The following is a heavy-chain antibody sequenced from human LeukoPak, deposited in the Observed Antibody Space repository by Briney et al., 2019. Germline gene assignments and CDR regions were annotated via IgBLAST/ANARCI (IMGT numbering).Heavy chain of an antibody. J-gene: IGHJ3*02. D-gene: IGHD4-11*01. CDR2: IYCYDDK. CDR1: GFSLRTSAMG. V-gene: IGHV2-5*01. Sequence: SGPTLTHPTQTLTLTCTFSGFSLRTSAMGVGWIRQPPGKALEWLALIYCYDDKLYNPSLKSRLTITKESSKNQVVLKMTNLDPVDTATYYCADLDYSDYPTDDAFDIWGQGTMVTVSS. CDR3: ADLDYSDYPTDDAFDI.